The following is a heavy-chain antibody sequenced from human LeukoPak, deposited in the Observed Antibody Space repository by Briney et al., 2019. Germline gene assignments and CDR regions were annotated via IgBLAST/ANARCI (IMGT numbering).Heavy chain of an antibody. CDR2: ISAYNGNT. CDR3: ARDLFTYYYGSGSSSPYYMDV. J-gene: IGHJ6*03. D-gene: IGHD3-10*01. CDR1: GYTFTNYG. Sequence: GASVKVSFKASGYTFTNYGISWVRQAPGQGVEGMGWISAYNGNTNYAQKLQGRVTMTTDTSTSTAYMELRSLRSDDTAVYYCARDLFTYYYGSGSSSPYYMDVWGKGTTVTVSS. V-gene: IGHV1-18*01.